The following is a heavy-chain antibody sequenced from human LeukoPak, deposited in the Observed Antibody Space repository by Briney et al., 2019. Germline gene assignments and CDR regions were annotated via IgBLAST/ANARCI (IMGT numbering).Heavy chain of an antibody. CDR2: MNPNSGNT. CDR3: ARLAGHSGIAYGMDV. D-gene: IGHD1-26*01. CDR1: GYTFTSYD. V-gene: IGHV1-8*01. J-gene: IGHJ6*02. Sequence: ASVKVSCKASGYTFTSYDINWARQATGQGLEWMGWMNPNSGNTGYAQKFQGRVTMTRNTSISTAYMELSSLRSEDTAVYYCARLAGHSGIAYGMDVWGQGTTVTVSS.